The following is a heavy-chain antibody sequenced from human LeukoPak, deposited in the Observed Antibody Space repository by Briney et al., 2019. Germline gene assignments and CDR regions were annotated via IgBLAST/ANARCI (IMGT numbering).Heavy chain of an antibody. CDR2: INHSGST. D-gene: IGHD3-22*01. CDR3: ARCNYYDSSGMRY. Sequence: PSETLSLTPAVSGGSLSGFYWSWIRQPPGQGLEWSGEINHSGSTNYNPSLKSRVTISVDTSKNQFSLKLSSVTAADTAVYYCARCNYYDSSGMRYWGQGTLVTVSS. V-gene: IGHV4-34*01. J-gene: IGHJ4*02. CDR1: GGSLSGFY.